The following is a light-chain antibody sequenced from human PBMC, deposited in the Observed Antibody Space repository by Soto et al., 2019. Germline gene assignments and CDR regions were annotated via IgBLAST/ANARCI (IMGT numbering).Light chain of an antibody. CDR3: SSYTSSSLYV. CDR1: SSDVGGYDY. Sequence: QSVLTQPASVSGSPGQSITISCTGTSSDVGGYDYVSWYQHHPGKAPKLMIYDVSNRPSGVSNRFSGSKSGNTASLTISGLQAEYEADYYCSSYTSSSLYVFGPGTKVTVL. V-gene: IGLV2-14*03. CDR2: DVS. J-gene: IGLJ1*01.